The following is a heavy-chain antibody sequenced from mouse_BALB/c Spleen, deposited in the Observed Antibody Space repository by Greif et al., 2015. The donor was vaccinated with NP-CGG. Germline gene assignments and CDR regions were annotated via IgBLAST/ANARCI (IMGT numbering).Heavy chain of an antibody. J-gene: IGHJ1*01. CDR1: GFNIKDTY. CDR2: IDPANGNT. Sequence: VQLQQPGAELVKPGASVKLSCTASGFNIKDTYMHWAKQRPEQGLEWIGRIDPANGNTKYDPKFQGKATITADTSSNTAYLQLSSLTSEDTAVYYCARWDWYFDVWGAGTTVTVSS. V-gene: IGHV14-3*02. CDR3: ARWDWYFDV.